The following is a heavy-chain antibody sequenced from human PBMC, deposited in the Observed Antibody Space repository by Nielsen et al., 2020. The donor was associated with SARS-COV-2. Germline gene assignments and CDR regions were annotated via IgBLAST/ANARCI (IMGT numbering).Heavy chain of an antibody. V-gene: IGHV3-23*01. CDR3: AKDWHVGLRTGDLGFWYFDL. CDR1: GFTFSSYA. J-gene: IGHJ2*01. D-gene: IGHD7-27*01. CDR2: IDSRGIGP. Sequence: GESLKISCAASGFTFSSYAMSWVRQAPGKGLEWVSAIDSRGIGPYYTDSVKGRFTISRDNSKDTLYLQMNSLRVEDTAVYYCAKDWHVGLRTGDLGFWYFDLWGRGTLVTVSS.